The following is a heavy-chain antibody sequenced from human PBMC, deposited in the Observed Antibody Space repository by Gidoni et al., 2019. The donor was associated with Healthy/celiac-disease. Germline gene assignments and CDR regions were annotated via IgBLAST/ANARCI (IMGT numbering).Heavy chain of an antibody. CDR3: AKDTAAYDYWYFDL. D-gene: IGHD6-13*01. J-gene: IGHJ2*01. Sequence: QVQLVESGGGVVQPGRSLRLSCAASGFTFSSYGMHWVRQHPGNGLEWVAVISYDGSNKYYADSVKGRFTISRDNSKNTLYLQMNCLRAEDTAVYYCAKDTAAYDYWYFDLWGRGTLVTVSS. CDR1: GFTFSSYG. V-gene: IGHV3-30*18. CDR2: ISYDGSNK.